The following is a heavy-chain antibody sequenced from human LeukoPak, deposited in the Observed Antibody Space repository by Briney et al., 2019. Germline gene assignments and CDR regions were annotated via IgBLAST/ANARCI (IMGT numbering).Heavy chain of an antibody. CDR3: AREQNFVVVPAAGWFDP. Sequence: GRSLRPSCAASGFTFSSYAMHWVRQAPGKGLEWVAVISYDGSNKYYADSVKGRFTISRDNSKNTLYLQMNSLRAEDTAVYYCAREQNFVVVPAAGWFDPWGQGTLVTVSS. CDR2: ISYDGSNK. J-gene: IGHJ5*02. CDR1: GFTFSSYA. V-gene: IGHV3-30-3*01. D-gene: IGHD2-2*01.